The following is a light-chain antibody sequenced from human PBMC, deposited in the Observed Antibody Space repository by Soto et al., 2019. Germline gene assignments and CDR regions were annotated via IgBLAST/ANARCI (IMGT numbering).Light chain of an antibody. J-gene: IGKJ1*01. CDR2: GAS. CDR1: QSVSSS. V-gene: IGKV3-15*01. CDR3: QQYNNWWT. Sequence: EIVMTQSPATLSVXXXXXAXXSCRAXQSVSSSLAWYQQKPGQAPRLLIYGASTRATGIPARFSGSGSETEFTLTISSLQSEDSAVYYCQQYNNWWTFGQGTKVEIK.